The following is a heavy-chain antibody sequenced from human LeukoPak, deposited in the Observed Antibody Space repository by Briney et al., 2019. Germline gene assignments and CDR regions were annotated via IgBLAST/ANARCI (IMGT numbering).Heavy chain of an antibody. J-gene: IGHJ5*02. Sequence: GASVKVSCKASGYTFTSYDINWVRQATGQGLEWMGWMNPNSGNTGYAQKFQGRVTITRNTSISTAYVELSSLRSEDTAMYYCARSYVDTTPALPDWFDPWGQGTLVTVSS. V-gene: IGHV1-8*03. CDR3: ARSYVDTTPALPDWFDP. D-gene: IGHD5-18*01. CDR2: MNPNSGNT. CDR1: GYTFTSYD.